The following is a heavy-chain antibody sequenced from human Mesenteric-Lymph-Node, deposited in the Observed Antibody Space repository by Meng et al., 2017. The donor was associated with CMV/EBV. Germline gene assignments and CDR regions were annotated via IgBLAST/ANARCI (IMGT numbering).Heavy chain of an antibody. CDR3: ARGPVGAPSFGWIDS. J-gene: IGHJ5*01. CDR1: GYTFTSYY. CDR2: INPSGGST. V-gene: IGHV1-46*01. D-gene: IGHD3-16*01. Sequence: ASVKVSCKASGYTFTSYYMHWVRQAPGQGLEWMGIINPSGGSTSYAQKFQGRVTMTRDTSTSTVYMELSSLRSEDTAVYYCARGPVGAPSFGWIDSWGQGTLVTVSS.